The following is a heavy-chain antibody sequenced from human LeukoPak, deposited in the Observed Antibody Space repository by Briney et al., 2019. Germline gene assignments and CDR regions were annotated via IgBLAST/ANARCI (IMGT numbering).Heavy chain of an antibody. V-gene: IGHV3-30*02. CDR1: GFTFSSYG. CDR2: IRYDGSNK. D-gene: IGHD4-11*01. J-gene: IGHJ3*02. Sequence: GGSLRLSCAASGFTFSSYGMHWVRQAPGKGLEWVAFIRYDGSNKYYADSVKGRFTISRDNAKNTLYLQMNSLRAEDTAVYYCARSVTQAFDIWGQGTMVTVSS. CDR3: ARSVTQAFDI.